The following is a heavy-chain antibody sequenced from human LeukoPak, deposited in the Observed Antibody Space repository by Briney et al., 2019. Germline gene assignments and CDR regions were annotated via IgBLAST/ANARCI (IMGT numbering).Heavy chain of an antibody. CDR3: ARDATYCTNGVCYTRFDY. V-gene: IGHV3-7*01. J-gene: IGHJ4*02. Sequence: PGGSLRLSCAASGFTFTSHWMSWVRQAPGKGLEWVARMNLDGSEKYYVDSVKGRFTISRDNAKTSLYLGMNSLRVEDTAVYYCARDATYCTNGVCYTRFDYWGQGTLVTVSS. D-gene: IGHD2-8*01. CDR1: GFTFTSHW. CDR2: MNLDGSEK.